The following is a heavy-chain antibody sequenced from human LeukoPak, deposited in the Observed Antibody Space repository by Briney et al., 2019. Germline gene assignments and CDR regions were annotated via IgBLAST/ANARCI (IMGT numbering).Heavy chain of an antibody. CDR3: AREGYSGYDS. Sequence: PGGSLRLSCAASGVTFSSDWMHWGRQAPGEGLVWVSRINSDGSSTSYADSVKGRFTISRDNAKNTLYLQMNSLRAEDTAVYYCAREGYSGYDSWGQGTLVTVSS. CDR2: INSDGSST. CDR1: GVTFSSDW. V-gene: IGHV3-74*01. D-gene: IGHD5-12*01. J-gene: IGHJ4*02.